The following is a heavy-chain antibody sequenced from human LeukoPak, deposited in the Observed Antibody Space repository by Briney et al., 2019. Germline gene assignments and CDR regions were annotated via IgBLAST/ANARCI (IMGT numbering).Heavy chain of an antibody. CDR2: VNPNSGNT. Sequence: ASVKVSCKASGGTFSSYDINWVRQATGQGLEWMGWVNPNSGNTDYAQKFQGRVTMTRDTSISTAYMELSSLRSDDTAVYYCARGLWEVGATFDYWGQGTLVTVSS. V-gene: IGHV1-8*02. D-gene: IGHD1-26*01. CDR1: GGTFSSYD. J-gene: IGHJ4*02. CDR3: ARGLWEVGATFDY.